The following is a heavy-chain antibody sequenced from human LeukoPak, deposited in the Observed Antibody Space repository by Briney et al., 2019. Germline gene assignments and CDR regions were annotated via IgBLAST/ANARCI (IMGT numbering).Heavy chain of an antibody. Sequence: SETLSLTCTVYSGSLSGYYWSWLRQPPGKGLEFIGEVNDSGKINYTPSLKGRVTVSVDAPKKQFSLKLTSVTAADTAVYYCARVIDSSESYYRPFDYWGQGIMVTVSS. J-gene: IGHJ4*02. CDR1: SGSLSGYY. V-gene: IGHV4-34*01. CDR2: VNDSGKI. CDR3: ARVIDSSESYYRPFDY. D-gene: IGHD3-10*01.